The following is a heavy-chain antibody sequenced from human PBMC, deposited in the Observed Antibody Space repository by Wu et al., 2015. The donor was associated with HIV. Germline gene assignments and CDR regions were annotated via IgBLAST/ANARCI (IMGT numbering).Heavy chain of an antibody. CDR3: ARTSHWPYYYGMDV. Sequence: GGTNYELKFHGRVTMTRDTSSTTSYMELSSLTSADTAVYYCARTSHWPYYYGMDVWGQGTTVVVSS. CDR2: GGT. D-gene: IGHD1-1*01. J-gene: IGHJ6*02. V-gene: IGHV1-2*02.